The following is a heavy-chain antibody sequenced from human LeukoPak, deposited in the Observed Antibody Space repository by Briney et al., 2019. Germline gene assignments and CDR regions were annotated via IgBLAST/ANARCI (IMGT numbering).Heavy chain of an antibody. D-gene: IGHD3-22*01. CDR1: GFTFSSHW. CDR3: AREPDYYDSRGDAFDI. J-gene: IGHJ3*02. V-gene: IGHV3-74*01. Sequence: GGSLRLSCAASGFTFSSHWMHWVRQAPGKGLVWVARINTDGSTRNYADSVKGRFTISRDSAKSTLNLQMNSLRAGDTAVYYCAREPDYYDSRGDAFDIWGQGTMVTVSS. CDR2: INTDGSTR.